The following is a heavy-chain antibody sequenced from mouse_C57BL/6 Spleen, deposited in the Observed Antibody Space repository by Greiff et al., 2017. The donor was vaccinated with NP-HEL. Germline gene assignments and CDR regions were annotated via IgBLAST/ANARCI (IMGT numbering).Heavy chain of an antibody. J-gene: IGHJ3*01. Sequence: QVQLKQSGPELVKPGASVKISCKASGYAFSSSWMNWVKQRPGKGLEWIGYINPSSGYTKYNQKFKDKATLTADKSSSTAYMQLSSLTSEDSAVYYCAREGGSAFAYWGQGTLVTVSA. V-gene: IGHV1-82*01. CDR1: GYAFSSSW. CDR3: AREGGSAFAY. CDR2: INPSSGYT.